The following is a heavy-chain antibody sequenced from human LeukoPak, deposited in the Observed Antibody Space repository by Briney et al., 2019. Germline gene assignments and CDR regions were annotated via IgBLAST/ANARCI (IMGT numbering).Heavy chain of an antibody. Sequence: GGSLRLSCAASGFTFSSYGMHWVRQAPGKGLEWVAFIRYDGSNKYYADSVKGRFTISRDNSKNTLYLQMNSLRAEDTAVYYCARDFGRPITIFGVVRSRFEYWGQGTLVTVSS. CDR3: ARDFGRPITIFGVVRSRFEY. D-gene: IGHD3-3*01. J-gene: IGHJ4*02. CDR1: GFTFSSYG. V-gene: IGHV3-30*02. CDR2: IRYDGSNK.